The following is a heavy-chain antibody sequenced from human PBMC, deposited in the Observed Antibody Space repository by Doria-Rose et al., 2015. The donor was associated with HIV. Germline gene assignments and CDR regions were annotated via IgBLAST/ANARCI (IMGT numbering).Heavy chain of an antibody. Sequence: IRQPPGKGLEWVGYIYYSGITNYNPSLESRVTISLDTSKDQFSLKLRSVTAADTAVYYCARDPTSISASGVRGAFDIWGRGTMVTVSS. CDR2: IYYSGIT. V-gene: IGHV4-59*01. J-gene: IGHJ3*02. CDR3: ARDPTSISASGVRGAFDI. D-gene: IGHD6-6*01.